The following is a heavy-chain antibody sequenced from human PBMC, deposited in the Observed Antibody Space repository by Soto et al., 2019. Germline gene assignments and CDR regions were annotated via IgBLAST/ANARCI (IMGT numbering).Heavy chain of an antibody. D-gene: IGHD6-13*01. CDR1: GYTFTSYG. J-gene: IGHJ6*02. V-gene: IGHV1-18*01. CDR2: ISAYNGNT. CDR3: ARDVLAAAGKNYYYYGMDV. Sequence: QVQLVQSGAEVKKPGASVKVSCKASGYTFTSYGISWVRQAPGQGLEWMGWISAYNGNTNYAQKLQGRVTMTTDTXKSXAXKELRSLRSDDTAVYYCARDVLAAAGKNYYYYGMDVWGQGTTVTVSS.